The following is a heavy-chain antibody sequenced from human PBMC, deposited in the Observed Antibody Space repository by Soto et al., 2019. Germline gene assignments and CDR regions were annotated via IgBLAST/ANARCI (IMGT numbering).Heavy chain of an antibody. V-gene: IGHV3-23*01. CDR1: GFTFSNYA. D-gene: IGHD2-8*01. J-gene: IGHJ6*02. CDR3: AKGGRRVLIPMDV. Sequence: QLLESGGGLVETGGSLRLSCTASGFTFSNYAMSWVRQAPGKGLEWVSGIRSSGESTYYADSVKGRLTISRDNSKNMLYLQINSLRAEDTAVYYCAKGGRRVLIPMDVWGQGTTVTVSS. CDR2: IRSSGEST.